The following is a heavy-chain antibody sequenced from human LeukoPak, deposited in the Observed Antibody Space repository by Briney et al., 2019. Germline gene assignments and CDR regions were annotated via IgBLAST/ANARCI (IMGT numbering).Heavy chain of an antibody. CDR1: GGSFSGYY. CDR3: ATVTTPWYYYGMDV. CDR2: INHSGST. V-gene: IGHV4-34*01. Sequence: PSETLSLTCAVYGGSFSGYYWSWIRQPPGKGLEWIGEINHSGSTNYNPFLKSRVTISVDTSKNQFSLKLSSVTAADTAVYYCATVTTPWYYYGMDVWGQGTTVTVSS. D-gene: IGHD4-17*01. J-gene: IGHJ6*02.